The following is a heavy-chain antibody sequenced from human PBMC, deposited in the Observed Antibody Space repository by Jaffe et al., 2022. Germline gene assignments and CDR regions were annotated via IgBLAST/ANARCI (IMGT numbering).Heavy chain of an antibody. V-gene: IGHV1-3*01. J-gene: IGHJ5*02. D-gene: IGHD3-3*01. CDR2: INAGNGNT. CDR1: GYTFTSYA. CDR3: ARDRGRPTLRFLEWFDNWFDP. Sequence: QVQLVQSGAEVKKPGASVKVSCKASGYTFTSYAMHWVRQAPGQRLEWMGWINAGNGNTKYSQKFQGRVTITRDTSASTAYMELSSLRSEDTAVYYCARDRGRPTLRFLEWFDNWFDPWGQGTLVTVSS.